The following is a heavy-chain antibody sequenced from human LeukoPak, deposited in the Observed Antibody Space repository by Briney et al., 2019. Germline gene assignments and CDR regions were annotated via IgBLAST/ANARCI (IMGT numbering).Heavy chain of an antibody. CDR1: GFTVSTNY. Sequence: RGSPRLSCAASGFTVSTNYMSWVRQAPGKGLEWVSIIYSGGSTYYADSVKGRFTISRDKSKNTLFLQMNSLRAEDTAVYYCASSGYYSDFDYWEQGTLVTVSS. D-gene: IGHD3-3*01. CDR2: IYSGGST. J-gene: IGHJ4*02. CDR3: ASSGYYSDFDY. V-gene: IGHV3-53*01.